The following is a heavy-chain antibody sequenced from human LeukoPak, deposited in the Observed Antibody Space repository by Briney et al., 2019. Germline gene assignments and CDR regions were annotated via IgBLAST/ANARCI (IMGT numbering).Heavy chain of an antibody. Sequence: PETLSLTCAVSGGSISSSNWWSWVRQPPGKGLEWIGEIYHSGSTNYNPSLKSRVTISVDKSKNQFSLKLSSVTAADTAVYYCASLTLAAAGSEPFDYWGQGTLVTVSS. CDR1: GGSISSSNW. CDR3: ASLTLAAAGSEPFDY. J-gene: IGHJ4*02. D-gene: IGHD6-13*01. CDR2: IYHSGST. V-gene: IGHV4-4*03.